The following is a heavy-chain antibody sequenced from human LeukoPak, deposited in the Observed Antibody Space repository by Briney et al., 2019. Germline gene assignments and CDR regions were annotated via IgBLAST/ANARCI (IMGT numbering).Heavy chain of an antibody. V-gene: IGHV1-2*02. J-gene: IGHJ4*02. CDR2: NNPNTGAT. Sequence: ASVTVSCKPSGYTFTGYYLHWVRQAPGQAFEGMGWNNPNTGATVYAQNFQGRVTMSRDTSISTAYMDVSSLRSDDTAVYYCARDRVGSGWPRPFYFEFWGQGTLVAVSS. CDR3: ARDRVGSGWPRPFYFEF. CDR1: GYTFTGYY. D-gene: IGHD6-19*01.